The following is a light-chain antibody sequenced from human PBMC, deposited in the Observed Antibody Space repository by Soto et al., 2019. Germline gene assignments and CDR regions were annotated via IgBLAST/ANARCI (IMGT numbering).Light chain of an antibody. CDR3: CPYAGSSTPLI. V-gene: IGLV2-23*02. CDR1: SSDVGSYNL. CDR2: EVS. Sequence: QSALTQPASVSGSPGQSITISCTGTSSDVGSYNLVSWYQQHPGKAPKLMIYEVSKRPSGVSNRFSGSKSGNTASLTISGLQAEDEVDYYCCPYAGSSTPLIFGTGTKLTVL. J-gene: IGLJ1*01.